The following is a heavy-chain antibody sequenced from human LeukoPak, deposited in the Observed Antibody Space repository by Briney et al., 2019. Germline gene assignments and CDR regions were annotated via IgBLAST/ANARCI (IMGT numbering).Heavy chain of an antibody. CDR3: ARRPRITGTTRGAFDI. CDR1: GGSISSYY. D-gene: IGHD1-7*01. J-gene: IGHJ3*02. Sequence: SETLSLTCTVSGGSISSYYWSWIRQPAGKGLEWIGRIYTSGSTNYNPSLKSRVTMSVDTSKNQFSLKLSSVTAADTAVYYCARRPRITGTTRGAFDIWGQGTMVTVSS. CDR2: IYTSGST. V-gene: IGHV4-4*07.